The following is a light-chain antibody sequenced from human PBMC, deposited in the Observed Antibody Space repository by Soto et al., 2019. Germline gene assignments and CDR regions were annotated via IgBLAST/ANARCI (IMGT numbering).Light chain of an antibody. CDR1: QSFNTW. J-gene: IGKJ1*01. CDR2: KAS. CDR3: QQYNSFPWT. V-gene: IGKV1-5*03. Sequence: IHXTQSPXXXXXXXIYXXXITCLASQSFNTWLAWYQQKPGKAPNLLIYKASSLASGVPSRFSGSGSGTEFTLTISSLQPDDLATYYCQQYNSFPWTFGQGTKVDI.